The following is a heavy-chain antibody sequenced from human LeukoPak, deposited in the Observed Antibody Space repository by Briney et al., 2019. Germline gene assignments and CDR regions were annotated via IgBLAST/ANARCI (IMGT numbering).Heavy chain of an antibody. V-gene: IGHV3-11*04. J-gene: IGHJ3*02. CDR2: ISSRGSTI. CDR3: ARDPPADAFDI. CDR1: GFTFSDYY. Sequence: GGSLRLSCAASGFTFSDYYMSWIRQAPGKGLEWVSYISSRGSTIYYADSVKGRFTISRDNAKNSLYLQMNSLRAEDTAVYYCARDPPADAFDIWGQGTMVTVSS.